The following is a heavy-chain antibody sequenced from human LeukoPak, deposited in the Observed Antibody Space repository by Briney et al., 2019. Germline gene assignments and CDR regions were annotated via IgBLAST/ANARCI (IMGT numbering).Heavy chain of an antibody. J-gene: IGHJ4*02. CDR2: INHSGST. Sequence: SETLSLTCAVYGGSFSGYYWSWIRQPPGKGLEWIGEINHSGSTNYNPSLKSRVTISVDTSKNQFSLKLSSVTAADTAVYYCARLFTMVRGVIRANYFDYWGQGTLVTVSS. CDR1: GGSFSGYY. CDR3: ARLFTMVRGVIRANYFDY. V-gene: IGHV4-34*01. D-gene: IGHD3-10*01.